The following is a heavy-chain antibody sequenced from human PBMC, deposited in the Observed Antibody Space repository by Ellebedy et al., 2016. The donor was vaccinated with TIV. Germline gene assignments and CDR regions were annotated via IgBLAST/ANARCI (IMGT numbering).Heavy chain of an antibody. CDR1: GYSFTSYW. J-gene: IGHJ5*02. CDR2: IYPRDSDT. CDR3: AKASGRPENYNWFDP. V-gene: IGHV5-51*01. Sequence: ASVKVSCKGSGYSFTSYWIGWVRQMPGKGLEWMGFIYPRDSDTRYSPSSQGQVTISADKSINTVYLQWRSLEASDTAVYYCAKASGRPENYNWFDPWGQGTLVTVSS. D-gene: IGHD3-10*01.